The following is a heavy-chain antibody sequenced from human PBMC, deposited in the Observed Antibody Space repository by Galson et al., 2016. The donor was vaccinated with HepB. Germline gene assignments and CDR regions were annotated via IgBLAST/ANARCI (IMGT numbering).Heavy chain of an antibody. D-gene: IGHD3-10*01. V-gene: IGHV6-1*01. CDR2: TYYRSKWYN. CDR1: GDSVSSNSAA. J-gene: IGHJ6*02. CDR3: ARTRFGELLLYYYYGMDV. Sequence: CAISGDSVSSNSAAWNWIRQSPSRGLEWLGRTYYRSKWYNDYAISVKSRITINPDTSKNQFSLQLNSVIPEDTAVYYCARTRFGELLLYYYYGMDVWGQGTTVTVSS.